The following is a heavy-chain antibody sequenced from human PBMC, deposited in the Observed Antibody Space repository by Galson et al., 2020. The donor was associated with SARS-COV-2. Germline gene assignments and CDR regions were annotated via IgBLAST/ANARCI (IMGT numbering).Heavy chain of an antibody. Sequence: ASVTVSCKVSGYTLTELSMPWVRQAPGKGLEWMGGFDPEDGETIYAQKFQGRVTMTEDTSTDTAYMELSSLRSEDTAVYYCATSTPITGTTGNWFDPWGQGTLVTVSS. CDR2: FDPEDGET. J-gene: IGHJ5*02. CDR1: GYTLTELS. V-gene: IGHV1-24*01. D-gene: IGHD1-20*01. CDR3: ATSTPITGTTGNWFDP.